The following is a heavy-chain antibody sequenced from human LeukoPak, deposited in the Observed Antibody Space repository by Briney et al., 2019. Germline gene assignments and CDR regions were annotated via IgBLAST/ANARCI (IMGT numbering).Heavy chain of an antibody. J-gene: IGHJ5*02. CDR2: IYPGDSDT. CDR1: GYSFTYYW. Sequence: GESLKISCKGSGYSFTYYWIGWVRQMPGKGLEWMGIIYPGDSDTRYSPSFQGQVTISADKSISTAYLQWSSLKASDTAMYYCARLWISRDYGDYRNNWFDPRGQGTLVTVSS. D-gene: IGHD4-17*01. V-gene: IGHV5-51*01. CDR3: ARLWISRDYGDYRNNWFDP.